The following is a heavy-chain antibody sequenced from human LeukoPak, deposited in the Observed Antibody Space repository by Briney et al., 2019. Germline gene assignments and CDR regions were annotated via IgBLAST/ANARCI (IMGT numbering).Heavy chain of an antibody. V-gene: IGHV4-59*12. CDR3: ARGPQYYFDY. D-gene: IGHD5-24*01. Sequence: PSETLSLTCTVSGGSISSYYWSWIRQPPGKGLEWIGYIYNSVSTNYNPSLKSRVTISVDTSKNQFSLKLSSVTAADTAVYYCARGPQYYFDYWGQGTLVTVSS. CDR2: IYNSVST. J-gene: IGHJ4*02. CDR1: GGSISSYY.